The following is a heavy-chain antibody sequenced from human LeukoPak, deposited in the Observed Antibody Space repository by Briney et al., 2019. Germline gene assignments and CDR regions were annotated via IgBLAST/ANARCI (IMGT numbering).Heavy chain of an antibody. CDR3: PRPGGVYDIIGGGYYYYYMDV. V-gene: IGHV3-23*01. Sequence: GGSLRLSCAASGFTFSSYGMSWVRQAPGKGLEWVSAISGSGGSTYYADSVKGRFTISRDNSKNTLYLQMNSLKTGDTAVYYFPRPGGVYDIIGGGYYYYYMDVWGKGTTVTISS. J-gene: IGHJ6*03. D-gene: IGHD3-9*01. CDR1: GFTFSSYG. CDR2: ISGSGGST.